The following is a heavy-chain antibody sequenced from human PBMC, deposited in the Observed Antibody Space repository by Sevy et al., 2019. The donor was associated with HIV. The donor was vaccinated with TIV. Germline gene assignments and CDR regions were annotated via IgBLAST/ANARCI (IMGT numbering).Heavy chain of an antibody. CDR1: GFTFSSYG. J-gene: IGHJ6*02. V-gene: IGHV3-30*03. CDR2: ILCDGSNK. D-gene: IGHD6-6*01. CDR3: ARGLAALPGYYYGMDV. Sequence: GESLKISCAASGFTFSSYGMHWVRQAPGKGLEWVAVILCDGSNKYYADSVKGRFTISRDNSKNKLYLQMNSLRAGDTAVYYCARGLAALPGYYYGMDVWGQGTAVTVSS.